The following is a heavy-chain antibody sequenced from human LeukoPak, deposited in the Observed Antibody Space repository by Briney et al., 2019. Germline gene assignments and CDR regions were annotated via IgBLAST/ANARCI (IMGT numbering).Heavy chain of an antibody. V-gene: IGHV1-8*01. CDR2: MNPNSGNT. D-gene: IGHD6-19*01. J-gene: IGHJ4*02. CDR1: GYTFTSYD. CDR3: ARVWGSGWNQFDY. Sequence: ASVKVSCKASGYTFTSYDINWLRQATGQGLEWMGWMNPNSGNTDFAQKFQGRITMTRDTSISTAYVELSSLRSEDTAVYYCARVWGSGWNQFDYWGQGTLVTVSS.